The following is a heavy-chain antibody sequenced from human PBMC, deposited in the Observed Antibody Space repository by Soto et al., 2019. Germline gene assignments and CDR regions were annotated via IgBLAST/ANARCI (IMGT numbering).Heavy chain of an antibody. CDR3: ARAGYSYGPYDY. V-gene: IGHV3-66*01. Sequence: EVQLVESGGGLVQPGGSLRLSCAASGFTVSSNYMSWVRQAPGKGLEWVPVIYGGGSTYYADSVKGRFTISRDNSKNTLYIQMNSLRAEDTAVYYCARAGYSYGPYDYWGQGTLVTVSS. D-gene: IGHD5-18*01. J-gene: IGHJ4*02. CDR2: IYGGGST. CDR1: GFTVSSNY.